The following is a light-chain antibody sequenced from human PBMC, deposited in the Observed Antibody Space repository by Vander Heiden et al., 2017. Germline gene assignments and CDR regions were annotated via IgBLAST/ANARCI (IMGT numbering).Light chain of an antibody. CDR2: QDS. J-gene: IGLJ2*01. CDR1: KLGDKY. CDR3: QAWDSSTAVV. V-gene: IGLV3-1*01. Sequence: SYELTQPPSVSVSPGQTASITCSGDKLGDKYACWYQQKPGQCPVLVIYQDSKRPSGIPERFAGANSGNTATLTISGTQAMDEAYYYCQAWDSSTAVVFGGGTKLTVL.